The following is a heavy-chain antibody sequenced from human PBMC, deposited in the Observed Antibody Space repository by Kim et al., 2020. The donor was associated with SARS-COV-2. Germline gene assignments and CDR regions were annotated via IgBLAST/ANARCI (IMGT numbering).Heavy chain of an antibody. CDR3: ARGDLPSYNWNDVSAFDI. Sequence: SVKVSCKASGGTFSSYAISWVRQAPGQGLEWMGGIIPIFGTANYAQKFQGRVTITADESTSTAYMELSSLRSEDTAVYYCARGDLPSYNWNDVSAFDIWGQGTMVTVSS. V-gene: IGHV1-69*13. D-gene: IGHD1-1*01. CDR1: GGTFSSYA. J-gene: IGHJ3*02. CDR2: IIPIFGTA.